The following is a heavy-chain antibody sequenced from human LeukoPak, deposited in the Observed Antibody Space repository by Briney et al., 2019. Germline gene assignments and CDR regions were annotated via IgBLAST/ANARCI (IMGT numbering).Heavy chain of an antibody. CDR1: GGSISSGDYY. Sequence: SETPSLTCAVSGGSISSGDYYWSWIRQPPGKGLEWIGYIYYSGSTYYNPSLKSRVTISVDTSKNQFSLKLSSVTAADTAVYYCVRGEGWFDPWGQGTLVTVSS. CDR3: VRGEGWFDP. CDR2: IYYSGST. V-gene: IGHV4-30-4*01. J-gene: IGHJ5*02.